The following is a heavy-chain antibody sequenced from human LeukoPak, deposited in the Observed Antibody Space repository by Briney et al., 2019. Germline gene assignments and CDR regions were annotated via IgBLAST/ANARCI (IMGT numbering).Heavy chain of an antibody. CDR3: ARDYYDSSATSYYYYYGMDV. CDR1: GGTFSSYA. Sequence: SVKVSCKASGGTFSSYAISWVRQAPGQGLEWMGRIIPILGIANYAQKFQGRVTITADKSTSTAYMELSSLRSEDTAVYYCARDYYDSSATSYYYYYGMDVRGQGTTVTVSS. D-gene: IGHD3-22*01. V-gene: IGHV1-69*04. CDR2: IIPILGIA. J-gene: IGHJ6*02.